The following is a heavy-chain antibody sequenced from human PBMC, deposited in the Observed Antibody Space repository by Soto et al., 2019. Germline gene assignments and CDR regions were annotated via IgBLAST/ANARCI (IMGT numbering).Heavy chain of an antibody. CDR2: ISYDGSNK. Sequence: QVQLVESGGGVVQPGRSLRLSCAASGFTFSSYGMHWVRQAPGKGLEWVAVISYDGSNKYYADSVKGRFTISRDNSQNTLYLQMNSLRAEATAVYYCATSQQWLGNDAFDICGQGTMVTVSS. CDR1: GFTFSSYG. D-gene: IGHD6-19*01. CDR3: ATSQQWLGNDAFDI. V-gene: IGHV3-30*03. J-gene: IGHJ3*02.